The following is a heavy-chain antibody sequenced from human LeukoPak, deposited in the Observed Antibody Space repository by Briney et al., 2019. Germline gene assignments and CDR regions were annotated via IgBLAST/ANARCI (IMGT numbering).Heavy chain of an antibody. D-gene: IGHD5-12*01. J-gene: IGHJ4*02. V-gene: IGHV3-74*01. Sequence: PGGSLRLSCAASGFTFSSYWMHSVRQAPGKGLVWVSRINSDGSSTSYADSVKGRFTISRDNAKNTLYLQMNSLRAEDTAVYYCARDGSRGYSGYDCDLDYWGQGTLVTVSS. CDR1: GFTFSSYW. CDR3: ARDGSRGYSGYDCDLDY. CDR2: INSDGSST.